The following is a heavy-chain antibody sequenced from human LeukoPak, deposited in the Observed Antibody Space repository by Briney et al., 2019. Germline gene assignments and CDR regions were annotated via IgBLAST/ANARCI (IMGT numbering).Heavy chain of an antibody. CDR3: ARSLVVGATYPYH. D-gene: IGHD1-26*01. V-gene: IGHV3-30*04. CDR1: GFTFSSYA. Sequence: GGSLRLSCAASGFTFSSYAMHWVRQAPGKGLEWVAVISYDGSNKYYADSVKGRFTISRDNSKNTQYLQMNSLRAEDTAVYYCARSLVVGATYPYHWGQGTLVTVSS. J-gene: IGHJ5*02. CDR2: ISYDGSNK.